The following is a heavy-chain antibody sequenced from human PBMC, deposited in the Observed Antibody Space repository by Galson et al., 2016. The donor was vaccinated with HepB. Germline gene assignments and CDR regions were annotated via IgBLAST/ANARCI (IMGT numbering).Heavy chain of an antibody. Sequence: SETLSLTCTVSGGSISSSSYYWGWIRQPPGKGLEWIGSIYYSGCTYYNPSLQSRVTISVDTSKNQFSLKMRSVTAADTAVYYCARRLRYPYGPPYGMDVWGQGTTVTVSS. CDR2: IYYSGCT. V-gene: IGHV4-39*01. D-gene: IGHD5-18*01. CDR1: GGSISSSSYY. CDR3: ARRLRYPYGPPYGMDV. J-gene: IGHJ6*02.